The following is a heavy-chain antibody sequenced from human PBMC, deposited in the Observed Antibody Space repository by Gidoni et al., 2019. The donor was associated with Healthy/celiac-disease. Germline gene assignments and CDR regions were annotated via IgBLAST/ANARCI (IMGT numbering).Heavy chain of an antibody. CDR1: GFTFDDYA. V-gene: IGHV3-9*01. CDR3: AKVPFGELLGYFDY. Sequence: EVQLVASGGGWVQPGRSLRLSCAASGFTFDDYAMHWVRQDPGKGLEWVSGINWNSGSIGYADSVKGRFTIYRDNAKNSLYLKMNSLRAEDTALYYCAKVPFGELLGYFDYWGQGTLVTVSS. D-gene: IGHD3-10*01. CDR2: INWNSGSI. J-gene: IGHJ4*02.